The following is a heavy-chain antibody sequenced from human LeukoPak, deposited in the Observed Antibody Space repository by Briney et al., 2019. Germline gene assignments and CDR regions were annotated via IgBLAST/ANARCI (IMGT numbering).Heavy chain of an antibody. CDR3: ARGSRPYYYYYYMDV. Sequence: SETLSLTCTVSGGSISSDTDSWGWIRQPPGKGLEWIGSIYYSGRSYYKVSLKSRVTISIDTSKNQLSLKLSSVTAADTAVYYCARGSRPYYYYYYMDVWGKGTTVTVSS. CDR1: GGSISSDTDS. CDR2: IYYSGRS. V-gene: IGHV4-39*07. J-gene: IGHJ6*03.